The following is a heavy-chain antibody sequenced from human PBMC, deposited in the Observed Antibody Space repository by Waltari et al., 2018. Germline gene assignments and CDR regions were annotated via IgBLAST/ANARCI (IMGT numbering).Heavy chain of an antibody. V-gene: IGHV4-59*11. CDR1: AGSISSHY. CDR3: ARGCSSTSCYAGLEPNWFDP. D-gene: IGHD2-2*01. CDR2: IYYSGST. J-gene: IGHJ5*02. Sequence: QVQLQESGPGLVKPSETLSLTCTVSAGSISSHYWSCIRQPPGKGLEWIGYIYYSGSTNYNPSLKSRVTISVDTSKNQFSLKLSSVTAADTAVYYCARGCSSTSCYAGLEPNWFDPWGQGTLVTVSS.